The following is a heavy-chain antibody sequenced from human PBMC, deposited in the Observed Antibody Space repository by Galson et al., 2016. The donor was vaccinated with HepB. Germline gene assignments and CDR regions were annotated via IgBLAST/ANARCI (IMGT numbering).Heavy chain of an antibody. D-gene: IGHD2-15*01. J-gene: IGHJ4*02. Sequence: SLRLSCATSGFTFSNNGMSWVRQAPGKGLEWVSTFGVSVNTYYADSVKGRFTISRDNSKNTLWLQMNSLRAEDTAGYYCAKRSSGGQYYFDYWGQGTLVTVSS. CDR2: FGVSVNT. CDR3: AKRSSGGQYYFDY. V-gene: IGHV3-23*01. CDR1: GFTFSNNG.